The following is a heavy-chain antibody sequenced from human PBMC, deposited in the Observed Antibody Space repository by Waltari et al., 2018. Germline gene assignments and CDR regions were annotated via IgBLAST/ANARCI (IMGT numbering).Heavy chain of an antibody. J-gene: IGHJ6*02. CDR2: IGSSSSFM. Sequence: QLVESGGGLVQPGGSLRLSCAASGFKFSDYALNWFRQAPGKGLEWVSSIGSSSSFMDYADSVRGRFTVSRDNAKNTLYLQMDTLRAEDTAVYYCAREGAEQWVVEDYGMDVWGQGTTVTVS. V-gene: IGHV3-21*01. CDR1: GFKFSDYA. CDR3: AREGAEQWVVEDYGMDV. D-gene: IGHD6-19*01.